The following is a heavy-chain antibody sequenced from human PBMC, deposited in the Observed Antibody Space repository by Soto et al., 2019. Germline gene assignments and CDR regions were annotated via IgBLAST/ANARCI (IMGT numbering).Heavy chain of an antibody. Sequence: QVQLQESGPGLVKPSETLSLTCIVSGGPISSFYWSWIRQPPGKGLEWVGGIYYNGSATYNPSLKSRVTMSVDMSKNHLFLTLNSVTAADTAVYYCARSFYPWGQGTLVTVSS. CDR1: GGPISSFY. CDR3: ARSFYP. CDR2: IYYNGSA. J-gene: IGHJ5*02. V-gene: IGHV4-59*01.